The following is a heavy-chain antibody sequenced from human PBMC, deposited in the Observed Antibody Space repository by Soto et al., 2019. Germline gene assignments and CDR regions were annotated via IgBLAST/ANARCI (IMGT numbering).Heavy chain of an antibody. CDR1: GFTFSSYA. V-gene: IGHV3-64*01. CDR3: ARDQLGYGDSQGAFDI. D-gene: IGHD4-17*01. CDR2: ISSNGGST. Sequence: GGSLRLYCAASGFTFSSYAMHWVRQAPGKGLEYVSAISSNGGSTYYANSVKGRFTISRDNSKNTLYLQMGSLRAEDMAVYYCARDQLGYGDSQGAFDIWGQGTMVTVSS. J-gene: IGHJ3*02.